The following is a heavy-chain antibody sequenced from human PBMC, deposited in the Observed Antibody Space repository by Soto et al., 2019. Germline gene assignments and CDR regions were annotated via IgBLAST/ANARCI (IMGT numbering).Heavy chain of an antibody. CDR1: GFTFSSYA. CDR2: ISVGGDSR. CDR3: ATIIRYSDPEY. J-gene: IGHJ4*02. V-gene: IGHV3-23*01. Sequence: EVQLLESGGGLVQPGGSLRLSCATSGFTFSSYAMSWVRQAPVKGLEWVSGISVGGDSRYDADSVKGRFTISRDNSKSTLYLQMNSLRAEDTAVYYCATIIRYSDPEYWGQGVLVTVSS. D-gene: IGHD1-26*01.